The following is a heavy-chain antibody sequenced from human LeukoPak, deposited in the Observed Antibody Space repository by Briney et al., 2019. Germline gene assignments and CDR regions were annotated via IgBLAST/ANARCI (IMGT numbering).Heavy chain of an antibody. D-gene: IGHD3-3*01. CDR1: GYTFTGYY. V-gene: IGHV1-2*02. CDR3: ARGGVSIFGVVIGSFDY. Sequence: ASVKVSCKASGYTFTGYYMHWVRQAPGQGLEWMGWINPNSGGTNYAQKFQGRVTMTRDTSISTAYMELSRLRSDDTAVYYCARGGVSIFGVVIGSFDYWGQGTLATVSS. J-gene: IGHJ4*02. CDR2: INPNSGGT.